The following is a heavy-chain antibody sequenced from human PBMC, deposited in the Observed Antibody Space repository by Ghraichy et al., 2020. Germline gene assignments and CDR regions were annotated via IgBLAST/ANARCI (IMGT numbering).Heavy chain of an antibody. CDR1: GFTFRNYE. CDR2: ISDSGSTI. CDR3: ATEGTTYPYDATFDY. J-gene: IGHJ4*02. V-gene: IGHV3-48*03. D-gene: IGHD1-1*01. Sequence: GGSLRLSCAASGFTFRNYEMNWVRQAPGKGLEWVSYISDSGSTIYYADSVRGRFTISRDNAKNSLYLQMNSLRAEDTAVYYCATEGTTYPYDATFDYWGQGTLVTVSS.